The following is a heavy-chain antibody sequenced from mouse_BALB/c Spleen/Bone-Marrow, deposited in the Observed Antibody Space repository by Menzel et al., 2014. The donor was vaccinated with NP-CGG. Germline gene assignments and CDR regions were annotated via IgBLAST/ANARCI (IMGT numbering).Heavy chain of an antibody. D-gene: IGHD1-1*01. CDR3: ARDYYGFYFDY. CDR2: IDPANGNT. V-gene: IGHV14-3*02. J-gene: IGHJ2*01. CDR1: GFNIKDTY. Sequence: EVKLMESGAELVKPGASVKLSCTASGFNIKDTYMHWVKQRPEQGLEWIGRIDPANGNTKYDPKFQGKATITADTSSNTAYLQLSSLTSEDTAVYYCARDYYGFYFDYWGQGTTLTVSS.